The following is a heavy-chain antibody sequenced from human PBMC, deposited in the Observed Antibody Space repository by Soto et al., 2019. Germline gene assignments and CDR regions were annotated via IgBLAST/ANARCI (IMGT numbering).Heavy chain of an antibody. Sequence: HLVQSGPEVKKPGASITVSCKTSGDTFTNFGLSWVRQAPGQGLEWMGWIATYNSNRNYAQKFQGRLTLPTDTSTSTAYMELKSLRYDDTAVYYCATVLRGVVNWFDPWGQGTLVTVSS. J-gene: IGHJ5*02. CDR3: ATVLRGVVNWFDP. CDR2: IATYNSNR. V-gene: IGHV1-18*01. CDR1: GDTFTNFG. D-gene: IGHD3-10*01.